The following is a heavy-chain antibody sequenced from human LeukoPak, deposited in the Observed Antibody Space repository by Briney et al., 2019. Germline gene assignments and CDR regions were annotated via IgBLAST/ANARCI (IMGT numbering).Heavy chain of an antibody. V-gene: IGHV3-7*01. J-gene: IGHJ4*02. CDR2: IKQDGSEK. Sequence: PGGALRLSCAASGFTFSSYWMSWVRQAPGKGLEWVANIKQDGSEKYYVDSVKGRFTISRDNAKNSLYLQMNSLRAEDTAVYYCARDSGCSSTSCYDQYFDYWGQGTLVTVSS. CDR1: GFTFSSYW. D-gene: IGHD2-2*01. CDR3: ARDSGCSSTSCYDQYFDY.